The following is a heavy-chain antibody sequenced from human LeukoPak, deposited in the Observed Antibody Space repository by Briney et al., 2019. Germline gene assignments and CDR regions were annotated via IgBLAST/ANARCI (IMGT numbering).Heavy chain of an antibody. CDR3: AKGELRFLEWLCDY. CDR1: GFTFSSYG. V-gene: IGHV3-30*02. Sequence: PVGSLRLSCAASGFTFSSYGKHWVRQAPGKGLEWMAFIRYDGSNKYYADSVKGRFTISRDNSKNTLYLQMNSLRAEDTAVYYCAKGELRFLEWLCDYWGQGTLVTVSS. J-gene: IGHJ4*02. D-gene: IGHD3-3*01. CDR2: IRYDGSNK.